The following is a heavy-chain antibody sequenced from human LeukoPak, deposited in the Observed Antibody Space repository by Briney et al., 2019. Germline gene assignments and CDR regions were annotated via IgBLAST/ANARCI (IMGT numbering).Heavy chain of an antibody. CDR2: IYYSGST. CDR3: ARESLPMATTFSGFDY. D-gene: IGHD5-24*01. CDR1: GGSISSYY. V-gene: IGHV4-59*01. J-gene: IGHJ4*02. Sequence: SETLSLTCTISGGSISSYYWSWIRQPPGKGLEWIGYIYYSGSTNYNPSLKSRVTISVDTSKNQFSLKLSSVTAADTAVYYCARESLPMATTFSGFDYWGQGTLVTVSS.